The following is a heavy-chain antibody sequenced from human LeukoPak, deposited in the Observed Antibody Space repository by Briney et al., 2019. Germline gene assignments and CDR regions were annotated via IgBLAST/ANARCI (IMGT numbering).Heavy chain of an antibody. J-gene: IGHJ4*02. Sequence: PSETLSLTCTVPGGSISSYYWNWIRQPPGKGLEWMGYIYYSGSTNYNPSLKSRVTTSVDTSKNQFSLKLSSVTAADTAVYYCARERLGYYDRSGLDYWGQGTLVTVSS. V-gene: IGHV4-59*01. CDR3: ARERLGYYDRSGLDY. CDR2: IYYSGST. CDR1: GGSISSYY. D-gene: IGHD3-22*01.